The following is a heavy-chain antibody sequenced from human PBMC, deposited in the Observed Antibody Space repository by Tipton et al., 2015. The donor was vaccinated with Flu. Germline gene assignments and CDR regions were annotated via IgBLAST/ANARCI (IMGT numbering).Heavy chain of an antibody. J-gene: IGHJ5*02. CDR1: GDSISSYH. Sequence: LRLSCTVSGDSISSYHWSWIRQPAGKGLEWIGRIYSSGSTNYNPSLKSRVTISVGTSKNQFSLRLASVTATDTAVYYCARENWNYVVRSPWLDPWGQGTLVTVSS. D-gene: IGHD1-7*01. CDR3: ARENWNYVVRSPWLDP. V-gene: IGHV4-4*07. CDR2: IYSSGST.